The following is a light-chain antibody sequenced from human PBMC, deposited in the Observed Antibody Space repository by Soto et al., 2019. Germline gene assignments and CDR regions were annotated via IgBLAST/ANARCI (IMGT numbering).Light chain of an antibody. CDR1: QSVSSSY. J-gene: IGKJ1*01. Sequence: EIVLTQSPGTLSLSPGERATLPCRASQSVSSSYLAWYQQKPGQAPRLLIYGASSRATGIPDRFSGSGSGTDFTLTISRLEPEDFAVYYCQQYGNSPPWTFGQGTKVDIK. CDR2: GAS. V-gene: IGKV3-20*01. CDR3: QQYGNSPPWT.